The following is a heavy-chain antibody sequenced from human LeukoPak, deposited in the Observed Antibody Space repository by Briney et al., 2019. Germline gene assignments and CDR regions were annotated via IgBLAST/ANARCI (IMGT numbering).Heavy chain of an antibody. Sequence: SETLSLTCSVSGGSISTYYWSWIRQPPGKGLEWIGHVFYSGSTNYNPSLKSRVTISVDTSKNQFSLKLSSVTAADTAVYFCARHVADSYGSYYFDYWGQGTLVTVSS. V-gene: IGHV4-59*01. J-gene: IGHJ4*02. CDR3: ARHVADSYGSYYFDY. CDR2: VFYSGST. D-gene: IGHD5-18*01. CDR1: GGSISTYY.